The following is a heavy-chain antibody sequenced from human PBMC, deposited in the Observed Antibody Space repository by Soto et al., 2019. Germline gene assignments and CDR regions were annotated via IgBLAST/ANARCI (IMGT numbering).Heavy chain of an antibody. J-gene: IGHJ4*02. Sequence: ASVKVSCKASGYTFTGYYMHWVRQAPGQGLEWMGWINPNSCGTNYAQKFQGRVTMTRDTSISTAYMELSRLRSDDTAVYYCASGYCSSNSCPDWGQGNLVTVSS. V-gene: IGHV1-2*02. D-gene: IGHD2-2*01. CDR2: INPNSCGT. CDR3: ASGYCSSNSCPD. CDR1: GYTFTGYY.